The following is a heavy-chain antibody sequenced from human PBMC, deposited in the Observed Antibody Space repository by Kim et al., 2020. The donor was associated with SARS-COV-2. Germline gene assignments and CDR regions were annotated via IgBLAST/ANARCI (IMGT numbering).Heavy chain of an antibody. D-gene: IGHD6-13*01. J-gene: IGHJ5*02. Sequence: KRYSPSLKSRLTITKDTSKNQVVLTMTNMDPVDTATYYCAHGTRIAGFDPWGQGTLVTVSS. V-gene: IGHV2-5*01. CDR2: K. CDR3: AHGTRIAGFDP.